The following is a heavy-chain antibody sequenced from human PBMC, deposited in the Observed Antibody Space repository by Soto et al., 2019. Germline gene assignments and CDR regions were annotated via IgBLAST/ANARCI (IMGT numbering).Heavy chain of an antibody. CDR2: ISSSSSYI. CDR1: GFTFSSYS. J-gene: IGHJ4*02. Sequence: GGSLRLSCAASGFTFSSYSMNWVRQAPGKGLEWVSSISSSSSYIYYADSVKGRFTISRDNAKNSLYLQMDSLRAEDTAVYYCARAIPRYYYGSGSSDYWGQGTLVTVSS. V-gene: IGHV3-21*01. CDR3: ARAIPRYYYGSGSSDY. D-gene: IGHD3-10*01.